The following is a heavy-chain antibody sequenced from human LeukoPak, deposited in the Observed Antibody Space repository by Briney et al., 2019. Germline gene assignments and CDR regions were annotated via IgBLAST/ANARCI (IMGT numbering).Heavy chain of an antibody. CDR2: IYHTGST. CDR3: ARGDYGSGWFVEY. CDR1: GGSFSGYY. D-gene: IGHD6-19*01. J-gene: IGHJ4*02. Sequence: PSETLSLTCAVYGGSFSGYYWTWIRQPPGKGLEWIGEIYHTGSTNFNPSLKSRVTISMDTSKNQFSLTLRSVTAADTAVYYWARGDYGSGWFVEYWGQGTLVSVSS. V-gene: IGHV4-34*01.